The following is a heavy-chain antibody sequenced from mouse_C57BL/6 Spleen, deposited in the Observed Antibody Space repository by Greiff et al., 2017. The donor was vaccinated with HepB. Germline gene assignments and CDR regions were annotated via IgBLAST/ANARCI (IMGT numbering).Heavy chain of an antibody. J-gene: IGHJ1*03. CDR2: IDPEDGET. Sequence: EVKLMESGAELVKPGASVKLSCTASGFNIKDYYMHWVKQRTEQGLEWIGRIDPEDGETKYAPKFQGKATITADTSSNTAYLQLSSLTSEDTAVYYCAAWLRRNWYFDVWGTGTTVTVSS. V-gene: IGHV14-2*01. D-gene: IGHD2-2*01. CDR3: AAWLRRNWYFDV. CDR1: GFNIKDYY.